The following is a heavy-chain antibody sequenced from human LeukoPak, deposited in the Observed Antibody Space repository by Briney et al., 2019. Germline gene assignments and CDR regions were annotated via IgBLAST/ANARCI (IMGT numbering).Heavy chain of an antibody. D-gene: IGHD5-24*01. Sequence: SETLSLTCTVSGGSISSYYWSWIRQPPGKGLEWIGYIYYSGSTNYNPSLKSRVTISVDTSKNQFFLKLSSVTAADTGVYYCARDRGRDGYNYRLDYWGKGTLVTVSS. CDR1: GGSISSYY. V-gene: IGHV4-59*01. CDR2: IYYSGST. J-gene: IGHJ4*02. CDR3: ARDRGRDGYNYRLDY.